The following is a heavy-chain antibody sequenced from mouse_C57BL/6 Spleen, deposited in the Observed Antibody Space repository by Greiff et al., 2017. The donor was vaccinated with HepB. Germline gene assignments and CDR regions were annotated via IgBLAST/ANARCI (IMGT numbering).Heavy chain of an antibody. CDR2: IYPGSGST. J-gene: IGHJ2*01. D-gene: IGHD1-1*01. CDR3: ARDNLLLRSYYFDY. Sequence: VQLQQPGAELVKPGASVKMSCKASGYTFTSYWITWVKQRPGQGLEWIGDIYPGSGSTNYNEKFKSKATLTVDTSSSTAYMQLSSLTSEDSAFYYCARDNLLLRSYYFDYWGQGTTLTVSS. CDR1: GYTFTSYW. V-gene: IGHV1-55*01.